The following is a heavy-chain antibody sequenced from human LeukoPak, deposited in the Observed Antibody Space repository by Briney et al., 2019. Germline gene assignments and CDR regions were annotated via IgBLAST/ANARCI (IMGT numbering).Heavy chain of an antibody. CDR1: GFPFSNAW. Sequence: GGSLRLSCAASGFPFSNAWMSWVRQAPGKGLEWVGRIKSKIAGGTTDYAAPVKGRFTISRDDSKNTLYLQMNSLKTEETAVYYCTTDGPFGVIITYMDVWGKGATVTVSS. D-gene: IGHD3-3*01. CDR3: TTDGPFGVIITYMDV. J-gene: IGHJ6*03. V-gene: IGHV3-15*01. CDR2: IKSKIAGGTT.